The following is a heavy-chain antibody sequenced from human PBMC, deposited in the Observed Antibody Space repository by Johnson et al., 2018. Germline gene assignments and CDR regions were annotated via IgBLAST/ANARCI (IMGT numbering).Heavy chain of an antibody. V-gene: IGHV3-7*01. Sequence: VQLVQSGGDLVQPVGSLRLSCAASGFTFSNWWMSWVRQAPGKGLEWVAYIKLDGSEKEYADAVKGRFPISRDNAKNSLFLQMSSLRAEDTAFYYCARGHYGLDVWGQGTTVTVSS. CDR3: ARGHYGLDV. CDR2: IKLDGSEK. CDR1: GFTFSNWW. J-gene: IGHJ6*02.